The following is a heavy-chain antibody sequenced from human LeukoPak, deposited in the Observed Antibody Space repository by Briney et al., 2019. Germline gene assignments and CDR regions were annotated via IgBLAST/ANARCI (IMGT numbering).Heavy chain of an antibody. CDR1: GYTFTGYY. Sequence: ASVKVSCKASGYTFTGYYMHWVRQAPGQGLEWMGWINPNSGGTNYAQKFQGRVTMTRDTSISTAYMELSRLRSDDTAVYYCATYGDKRQLVRWAYWGQGTVVTVSS. V-gene: IGHV1-2*02. CDR2: INPNSGGT. CDR3: ATYGDKRQLVRWAY. D-gene: IGHD6-13*01. J-gene: IGHJ4*02.